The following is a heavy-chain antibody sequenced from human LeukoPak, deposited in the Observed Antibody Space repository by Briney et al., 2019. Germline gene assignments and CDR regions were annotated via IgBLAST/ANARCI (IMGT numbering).Heavy chain of an antibody. CDR2: ISGSGGIT. V-gene: IGHV3-23*01. Sequence: GGSLRLSCAASGFTFSSYTMSWVRQAPGEGLEWVSAISGSGGITYYADSVRGRFTISRDNSKNTVYLQMNSLRAEDTAVYSGVSSRPGVCSGYYLDYWGQGTLVTVSS. J-gene: IGHJ4*02. D-gene: IGHD3-3*01. CDR1: GFTFSSYT. CDR3: VSSRPGVCSGYYLDY.